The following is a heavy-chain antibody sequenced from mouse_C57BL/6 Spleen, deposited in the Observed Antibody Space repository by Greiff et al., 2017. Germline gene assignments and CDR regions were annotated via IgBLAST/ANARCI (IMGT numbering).Heavy chain of an antibody. V-gene: IGHV1-72*01. CDR1: GYTFTSYW. J-gene: IGHJ2*01. CDR3: ARSGSPLITTVVEYYFDY. D-gene: IGHD1-1*01. Sequence: QVQLQQPGAELVKPGASVKLSCKASGYTFTSYWMHWVKQRPGRGLEWIGRIDPNCGGTKYNEKFKSKATLTVDKPSSTAYMQLSSLTSEDSAVYYCARSGSPLITTVVEYYFDYWGQGTTLTVSS. CDR2: IDPNCGGT.